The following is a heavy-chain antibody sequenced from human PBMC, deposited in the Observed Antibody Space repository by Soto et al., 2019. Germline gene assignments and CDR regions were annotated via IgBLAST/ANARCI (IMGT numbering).Heavy chain of an antibody. J-gene: IGHJ4*02. D-gene: IGHD5-12*01. CDR1: GGTFSSYY. Sequence: PSETLSLACTVSGGTFSSYYWSWIRQPPGKGLEWIGYIYYSGSTNYNTSLKSRVTISVDTSKNQLTMKLSSVAAADTAVYYCARGREMATILPRYYFDYWGKGTLVTVSS. CDR3: ARGREMATILPRYYFDY. CDR2: IYYSGST. V-gene: IGHV4-59*01.